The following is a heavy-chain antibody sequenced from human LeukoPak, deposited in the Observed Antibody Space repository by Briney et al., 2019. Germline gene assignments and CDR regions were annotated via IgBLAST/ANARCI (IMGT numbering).Heavy chain of an antibody. J-gene: IGHJ4*02. CDR2: IYPGDSNT. Sequence: IYPGDSNTGYSPSFQGQVTISADKSISTAYLQWSSLKASDTAMYYCARHYGHSGYLGIDYWGQGTLVTVSS. V-gene: IGHV5-51*01. D-gene: IGHD3-10*01. CDR3: ARHYGHSGYLGIDY.